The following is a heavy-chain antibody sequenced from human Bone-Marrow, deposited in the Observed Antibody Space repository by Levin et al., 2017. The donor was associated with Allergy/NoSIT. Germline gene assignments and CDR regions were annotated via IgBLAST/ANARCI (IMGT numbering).Heavy chain of an antibody. V-gene: IGHV3-33*01. Sequence: GGSLRLSCAASGFTFSSYGMHWVRQAPGKGLEWVAVIWYDGSNKYYADSVKGRFTISRDNSKNTLYLQMNSLRAEDTAVYYCAREDYYGSGSGGRAFDIWGQGTMVTVSS. CDR2: IWYDGSNK. D-gene: IGHD3-10*01. J-gene: IGHJ3*02. CDR3: AREDYYGSGSGGRAFDI. CDR1: GFTFSSYG.